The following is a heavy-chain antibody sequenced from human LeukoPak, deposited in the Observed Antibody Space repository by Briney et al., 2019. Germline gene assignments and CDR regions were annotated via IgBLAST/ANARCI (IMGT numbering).Heavy chain of an antibody. CDR2: IYTSGST. CDR3: ARDSGYDFYYYMDV. D-gene: IGHD5-12*01. V-gene: IGHV4-4*07. CDR1: GGSISSYY. Sequence: PSETLSLTCTVSGGSISSYYWRWIRQPAGKGLEWIGRIYTSGSTNYNPSLKSRVTMSVDTSKNQFSLKLSSVTAADTAVYYCARDSGYDFYYYMDVWGKGTTVTISS. J-gene: IGHJ6*03.